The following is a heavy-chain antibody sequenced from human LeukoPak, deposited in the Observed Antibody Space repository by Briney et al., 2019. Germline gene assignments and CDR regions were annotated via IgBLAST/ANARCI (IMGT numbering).Heavy chain of an antibody. V-gene: IGHV1-3*01. CDR2: INGDNGNT. CDR3: ARAPYDILTGYSLNWFDP. Sequence: ASVKVSCKASGYTFTTYAMHWVRQALGQRLEWMGWINGDNGNTKYSQKFQGRVTITRDTSAYTAYMELRSLRSEDTAVYYCARAPYDILTGYSLNWFDPWGQGTLVTVSS. CDR1: GYTFTTYA. J-gene: IGHJ5*02. D-gene: IGHD3-9*01.